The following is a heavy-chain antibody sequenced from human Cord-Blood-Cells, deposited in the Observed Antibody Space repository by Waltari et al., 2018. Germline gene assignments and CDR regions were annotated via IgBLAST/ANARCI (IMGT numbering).Heavy chain of an antibody. V-gene: IGHV3-9*01. CDR2: ISWNSGSI. J-gene: IGHJ4*02. Sequence: EVQLVESGGGLVQPGRYLRLSCAASGFTFDDYALHWVRQAPGKGLDWVSGISWNSGSIGYADSVKGRFTISRDNAKNSLYLQMNSLRAEDTALYYCAKDRRSGSYYFDYWGQGTLVTVSS. CDR1: GFTFDDYA. D-gene: IGHD1-26*01. CDR3: AKDRRSGSYYFDY.